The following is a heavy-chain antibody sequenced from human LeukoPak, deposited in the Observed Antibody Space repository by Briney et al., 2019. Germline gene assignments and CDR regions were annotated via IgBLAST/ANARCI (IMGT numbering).Heavy chain of an antibody. CDR1: GFTFSSYA. V-gene: IGHV3-30-3*01. CDR2: ISYDGSNK. J-gene: IGHJ3*02. D-gene: IGHD5-12*01. CDR3: ARDKDIVATVGAFDI. Sequence: GRSLRLSCAASGFTFSSYAMHWVRQAPGKGLEWVAVISYDGSNKYYADSVKGRFTISRDNSKNTLYLQMNSLRAEDTAVYYCARDKDIVATVGAFDIWGQGTMVTVSS.